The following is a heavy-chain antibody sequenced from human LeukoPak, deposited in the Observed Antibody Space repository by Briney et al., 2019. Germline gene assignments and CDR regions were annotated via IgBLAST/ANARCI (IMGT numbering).Heavy chain of an antibody. CDR2: ISGSGGST. J-gene: IGHJ3*02. Sequence: GGSLRLSCAASGFTFSSYAMSWVRQAPGKGLEWGSAISGSGGSTYYADSVKGRFTISRDNSKNTLYLQMNSLRAEGTAVYYSAKGLLWFGEPDTAFDIWGQGTMVTVSS. CDR3: AKGLLWFGEPDTAFDI. D-gene: IGHD3-10*01. CDR1: GFTFSSYA. V-gene: IGHV3-23*01.